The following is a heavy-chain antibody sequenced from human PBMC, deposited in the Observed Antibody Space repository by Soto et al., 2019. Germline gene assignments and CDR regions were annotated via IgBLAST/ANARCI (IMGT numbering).Heavy chain of an antibody. D-gene: IGHD3-3*01. Sequence: SETLSLTCTVSGGSISSYYWSWIRQPPGKGLKRIGYIYYSGSTNYNPSLKSRVTISVDTSKNQFSLKLSSVTAADTAVYYCARLYYDFWSGYYAGYYYYMDVWGKGTTVTAP. CDR3: ARLYYDFWSGYYAGYYYYMDV. J-gene: IGHJ6*03. V-gene: IGHV4-59*01. CDR1: GGSISSYY. CDR2: IYYSGST.